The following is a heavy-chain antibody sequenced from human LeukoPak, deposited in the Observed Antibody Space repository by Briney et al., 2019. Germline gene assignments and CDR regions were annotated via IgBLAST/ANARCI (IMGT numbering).Heavy chain of an antibody. J-gene: IGHJ4*02. V-gene: IGHV3-23*01. CDR3: AKWYYDFWSGYYTVY. Sequence: PGGSLRLSCAASGFTVSSNYMSWVRQAPGKGLEWVSAISGSGGSTYYADSVKGRFTISRDNSKNTLYLQMNSLRAEDTAVYYCAKWYYDFWSGYYTVYWGQGTLVTVSS. D-gene: IGHD3-3*01. CDR1: GFTVSSNY. CDR2: ISGSGGST.